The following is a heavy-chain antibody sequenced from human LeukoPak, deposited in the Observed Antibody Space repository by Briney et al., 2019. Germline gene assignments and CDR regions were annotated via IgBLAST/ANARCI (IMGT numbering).Heavy chain of an antibody. J-gene: IGHJ5*02. CDR3: ARADRLAGGPYLIAP. D-gene: IGHD2-21*01. CDR2: INPNSGHR. V-gene: IGHV1-2*02. CDR1: GYTFTDYY. Sequence: GASVKVSCEASGYTFTDYYIHWVRQAPGQGLEWMGWINPNSGHRNSAQRFQGRVTMTRDTSITTVYMELNWLTSDDTAIYYCARADRLAGGPYLIAPWAQETLVTFSS.